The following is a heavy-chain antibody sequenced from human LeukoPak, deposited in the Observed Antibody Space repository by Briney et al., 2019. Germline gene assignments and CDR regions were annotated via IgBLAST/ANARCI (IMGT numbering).Heavy chain of an antibody. CDR1: GYIFSTYV. Sequence: PGGSLRLSCAASGYIFSTYVMSWVRQARGKGLEWVSAISGSGGSTYYADSVKGRFTISRDNSKNTLYLQMNSLGADDTAVYYCAKGNWRYFDYWGQGTLVTVSS. V-gene: IGHV3-23*01. CDR2: ISGSGGST. J-gene: IGHJ4*02. D-gene: IGHD1-1*01. CDR3: AKGNWRYFDY.